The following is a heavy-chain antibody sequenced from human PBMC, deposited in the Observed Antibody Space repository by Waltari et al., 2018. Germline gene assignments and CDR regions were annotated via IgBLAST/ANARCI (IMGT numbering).Heavy chain of an antibody. J-gene: IGHJ3*02. CDR2: INHSGST. V-gene: IGHV4-34*01. Sequence: QVQLHQWGAGLFQPSATLSLTCAVYCGSFSGYYWSWVSQPPGKGLEWIGEINHSGSTNYNPSLKSRVTISVDTSKNQFSLKLSTVTAEDTAVYYCARGLYYYDSSGAFDIWGQGTMVTVSS. CDR1: CGSFSGYY. CDR3: ARGLYYYDSSGAFDI. D-gene: IGHD3-22*01.